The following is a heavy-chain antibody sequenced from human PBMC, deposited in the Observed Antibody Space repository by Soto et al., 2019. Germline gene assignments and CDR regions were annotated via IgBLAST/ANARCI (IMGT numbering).Heavy chain of an antibody. D-gene: IGHD3-10*01. Sequence: SETLSLTCTVSGGSISSSSYYWGWIRQPPGKGLEWIGSIYYSGTTYYNPSLKSRVTISVYTSKNQFSLKLSSVTAADTAVYYCARRYYGSGSYYPLPYYYYYGMDVWGQGTTVTVSS. CDR1: GGSISSSSYY. CDR2: IYYSGTT. CDR3: ARRYYGSGSYYPLPYYYYYGMDV. J-gene: IGHJ6*02. V-gene: IGHV4-39*01.